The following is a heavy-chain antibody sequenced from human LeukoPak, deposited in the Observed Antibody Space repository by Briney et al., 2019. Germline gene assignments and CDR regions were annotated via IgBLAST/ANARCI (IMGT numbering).Heavy chain of an antibody. CDR2: ISSSGSTI. Sequence: GGSLRLSCAASGFTFSSYEMNWVRHAPGKGLEWVSYISSSGSTICYADSVEARFTISRDNAKNSLYLQMNSLRAEDTAVYYCAELGITMIGGVWGKGTTVTISS. CDR3: AELGITMIGGV. V-gene: IGHV3-48*03. CDR1: GFTFSSYE. J-gene: IGHJ6*04. D-gene: IGHD3-10*02.